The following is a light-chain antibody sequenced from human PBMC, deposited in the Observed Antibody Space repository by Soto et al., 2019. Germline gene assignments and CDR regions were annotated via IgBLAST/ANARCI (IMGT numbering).Light chain of an antibody. CDR1: QIVSGN. CDR2: GVS. CDR3: QQYSGAPHT. V-gene: IGKV3-15*01. Sequence: EIVMTQSPATLSASPGERATLSCRASQIVSGNLAWYQQKPGQAPRLLIYGVSTGATGIPARFSGSGSGTEFTLTISSLQSEDFAIYYCQQYSGAPHTFGLGTKVDIK. J-gene: IGKJ2*01.